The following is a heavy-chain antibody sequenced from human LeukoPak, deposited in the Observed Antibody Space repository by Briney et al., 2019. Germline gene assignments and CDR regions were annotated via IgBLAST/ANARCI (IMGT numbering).Heavy chain of an antibody. CDR2: ISDDGRST. CDR3: AKRVPYSSSSVYFDY. Sequence: GGSLRLSCAASGFTFNTFAMNWVRQAPGKGLEWVSAISDDGRSTYYADSVKGRFTISKDNSKKTLSLQMNNLRAEDTAVYYCAKRVPYSSSSVYFDYWGQGTLVTVSS. V-gene: IGHV3-23*01. J-gene: IGHJ4*02. D-gene: IGHD6-6*01. CDR1: GFTFNTFA.